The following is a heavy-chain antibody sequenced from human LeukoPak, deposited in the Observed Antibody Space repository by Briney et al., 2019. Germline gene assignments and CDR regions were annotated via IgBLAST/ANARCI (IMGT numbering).Heavy chain of an antibody. V-gene: IGHV4-38-2*01. D-gene: IGHD2-21*01. CDR1: GFSISTGYY. Sequence: SETLSLTCAVSGFSISTGYYWGWIRPPPGKGLEWIGNIYHSGSTFYNPSLKSRVTISVDTSKNLFSLKVTSVIAADTAVYYCARSYSGMDVWGKGTTVTVSS. CDR3: ARSYSGMDV. J-gene: IGHJ6*04. CDR2: IYHSGST.